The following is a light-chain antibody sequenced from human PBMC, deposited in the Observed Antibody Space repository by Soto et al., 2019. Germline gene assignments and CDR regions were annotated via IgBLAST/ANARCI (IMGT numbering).Light chain of an antibody. CDR1: QSVSSW. V-gene: IGKV1-5*01. CDR3: QQYNSYSQWT. CDR2: DAS. J-gene: IGKJ1*01. Sequence: DIQMTQSPSTLSASVGDRVTITCRASQSVSSWLAWYQQKPGKAPKLLIYDASSLEGGVPSRFSGSGSGTVFPLTISSLQPDDFATYYCQQYNSYSQWTFGQGTKVEI.